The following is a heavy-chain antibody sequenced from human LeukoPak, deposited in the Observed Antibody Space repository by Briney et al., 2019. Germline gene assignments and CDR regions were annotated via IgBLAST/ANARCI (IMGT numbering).Heavy chain of an antibody. Sequence: GGSLRLSCAVSGFTVSSNYMSWVRQAPGKGLEWVSVIYSGGSTYYADSVKGRFTISRDNSKNTLYLQMNSLRAEDTAVYYCARHYYYDSSGYWALYWGQGTLVTVSS. CDR3: ARHYYYDSSGYWALY. J-gene: IGHJ4*02. CDR2: IYSGGST. CDR1: GFTVSSNY. D-gene: IGHD3-22*01. V-gene: IGHV3-53*01.